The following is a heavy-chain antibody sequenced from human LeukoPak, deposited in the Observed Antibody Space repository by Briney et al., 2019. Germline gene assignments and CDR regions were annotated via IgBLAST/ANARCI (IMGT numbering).Heavy chain of an antibody. CDR3: ARGGVTGTTRIDY. CDR1: GDSIGSSVYY. D-gene: IGHD1-20*01. Sequence: SETLSLTCTVSGDSIGSSVYYWGWIRQPPGKGLEWIGSMYYSGSTYYNPSLKSRVTISVDTSKNQFSLRLTSVTAADTAVYYCARGGVTGTTRIDYWGQGTLVTVSS. J-gene: IGHJ4*02. CDR2: MYYSGST. V-gene: IGHV4-39*07.